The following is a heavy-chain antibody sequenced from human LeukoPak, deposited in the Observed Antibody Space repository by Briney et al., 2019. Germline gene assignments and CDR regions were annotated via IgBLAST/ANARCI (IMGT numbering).Heavy chain of an antibody. CDR3: TRAPLRSATDH. V-gene: IGHV4-59*08. Sequence: SETLSLTCTVSGDSISSYYYTSIRQPPGKGLEWIGYVSHSGSTNYNPSLKSRVPMSLDTSKNQFSLKLSSVTAADTAVYYCTRAPLRSATDHWGQGSLVTVSS. CDR2: VSHSGST. J-gene: IGHJ4*02. CDR1: GDSISSYY. D-gene: IGHD3-10*01.